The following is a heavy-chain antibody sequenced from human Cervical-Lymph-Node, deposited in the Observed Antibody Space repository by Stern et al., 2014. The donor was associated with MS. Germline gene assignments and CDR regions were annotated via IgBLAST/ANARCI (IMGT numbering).Heavy chain of an antibody. J-gene: IGHJ4*02. V-gene: IGHV4-61*02. D-gene: IGHD6-19*01. CDR1: GGSISSGSYY. CDR3: ARGAVAGNFDY. CDR2: IYTSGST. Sequence: QVQLQESGPGLVKPSQTLSLTCTVSGGSISSGSYYWSWIRQPAGKGLEWIGRIYTSGSTKYNPSLKSRVTISVETSKKQFSLNLSSVTAADTAVYYCARGAVAGNFDYWGQGTLVTVSS.